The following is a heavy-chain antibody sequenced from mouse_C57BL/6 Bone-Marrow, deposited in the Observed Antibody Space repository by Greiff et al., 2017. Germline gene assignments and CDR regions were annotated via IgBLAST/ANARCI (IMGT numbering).Heavy chain of an antibody. Sequence: EVKLMESGGDLVKPGGSLKLSCAASGFTFSSYGMSWVRQTPDKRLEWVATISSGGSYTYYPDSVKGRFTISRDNAKNTLYLQMSSLKAEDTAMYYCARPYGNSWGQGTLVTVSA. V-gene: IGHV5-6*01. D-gene: IGHD2-1*01. CDR2: ISSGGSYT. J-gene: IGHJ3*01. CDR1: GFTFSSYG. CDR3: ARPYGNS.